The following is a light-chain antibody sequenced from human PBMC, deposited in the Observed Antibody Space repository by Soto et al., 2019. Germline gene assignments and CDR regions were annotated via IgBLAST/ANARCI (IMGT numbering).Light chain of an antibody. CDR2: AAS. CDR3: QQGGT. CDR1: QSTSSY. J-gene: IGKJ2*01. V-gene: IGKV1-39*01. Sequence: DIQMTQSPSSLSASVGDRVTITCRASQSTSSYLNWYQQKPGKAPKLLIFAASNLQSGVPSRFSGRGSGTDFTLTISSLQPEDFATYYCQQGGTFGQGTKLEIK.